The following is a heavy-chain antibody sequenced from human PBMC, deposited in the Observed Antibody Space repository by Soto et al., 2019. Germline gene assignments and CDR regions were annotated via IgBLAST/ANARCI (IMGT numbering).Heavy chain of an antibody. CDR2: ISWNSGSI. CDR3: AKGGGRGTGDGIDY. D-gene: IGHD7-27*01. J-gene: IGHJ4*02. CDR1: GFTFDDYA. Sequence: GGSLRLSCAASGFTFDDYAMHWVRQAPGKGLEWVSGISWNSGSIGYADSVKGRFTISRDNAKNSLYLQMNSLRAEDTALYYCAKGGGRGTGDGIDYWGQGTLVTVSS. V-gene: IGHV3-9*01.